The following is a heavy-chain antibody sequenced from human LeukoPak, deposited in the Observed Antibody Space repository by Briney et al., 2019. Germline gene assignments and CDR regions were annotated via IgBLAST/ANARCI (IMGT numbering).Heavy chain of an antibody. J-gene: IGHJ5*02. CDR1: GYTFTGYY. CDR2: INPNSGGT. D-gene: IGHD2-15*01. V-gene: IGHV1-2*02. Sequence: GASVKVSCKASGYTFTGYYMHWVRQAPGQGLEWMGWINPNSGGTNYAQKFQGRVTMTRDTSISTAYMELSRLRSDDTAVYYCAREDCSGGSCYSNWFDPWGQGTLVTVSS. CDR3: AREDCSGGSCYSNWFDP.